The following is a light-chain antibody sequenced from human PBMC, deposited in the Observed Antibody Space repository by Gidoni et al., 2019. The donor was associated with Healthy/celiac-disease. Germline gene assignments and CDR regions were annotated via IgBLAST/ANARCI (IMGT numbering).Light chain of an antibody. V-gene: IGKV1-33*01. CDR1: QDIRNY. CDR2: DAS. Sequence: DIQMTQSPSSLSASVGERVTITCQASQDIRNYLNWYQQKPGKAPKLLIYDASNLEKGVPSRFSGSGSGTDFTFTISSLQPEDIATYYCQQYDNLPITVGQGTRLEIK. CDR3: QQYDNLPIT. J-gene: IGKJ5*01.